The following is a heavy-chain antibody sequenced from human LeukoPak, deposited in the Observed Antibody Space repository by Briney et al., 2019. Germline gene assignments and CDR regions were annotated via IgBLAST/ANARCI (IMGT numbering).Heavy chain of an antibody. D-gene: IGHD6-19*01. V-gene: IGHV3-49*03. CDR1: GFTFGDYA. Sequence: GGSLRLSCTASGFTFGDYAMSWFRQAPGKGLEWVGFIRSKAYGGTTEYAASVKGRFTISRDDSKSIAYLQMNSLKTEDTAVYYCTREPTPDIAVAGKRDYWGQGTLVTVSS. CDR3: TREPTPDIAVAGKRDY. J-gene: IGHJ4*02. CDR2: IRSKAYGGTT.